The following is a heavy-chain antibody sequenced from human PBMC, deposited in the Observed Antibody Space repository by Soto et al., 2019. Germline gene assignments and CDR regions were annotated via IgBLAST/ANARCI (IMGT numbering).Heavy chain of an antibody. CDR2: IYHSGST. J-gene: IGHJ4*02. Sequence: SETLSLTCAVSGGSISSSNWWSWVRQPQGKGLERIGEIYHSGSTNYNPSLKSRVTISVDKSKNQFSLKLSSVTAADTAVYYCARASRGYYDILTGYYRPPHFDYWGQGTLVTVSS. V-gene: IGHV4-4*02. CDR1: GGSISSSNW. CDR3: ARASRGYYDILTGYYRPPHFDY. D-gene: IGHD3-9*01.